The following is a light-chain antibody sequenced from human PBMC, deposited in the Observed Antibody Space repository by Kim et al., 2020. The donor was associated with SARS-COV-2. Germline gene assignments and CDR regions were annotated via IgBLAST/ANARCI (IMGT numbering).Light chain of an antibody. CDR2: DAS. CDR3: QQCASYPYT. J-gene: IGKJ2*01. Sequence: DIQMTQSPSSLSASVGDRVTITCRASQDISNCLAWFQQEPGKAPKSLIYDASSLQSGVPSRFSGSGSGTDFTLTISSLQPEDFATYYCQQCASYPYTFGQGTKLEI. V-gene: IGKV1-16*01. CDR1: QDISNC.